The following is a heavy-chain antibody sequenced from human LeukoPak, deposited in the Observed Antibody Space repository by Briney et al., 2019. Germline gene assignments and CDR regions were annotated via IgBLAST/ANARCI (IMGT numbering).Heavy chain of an antibody. V-gene: IGHV4-39*07. CDR1: GGSISGYY. J-gene: IGHJ4*02. CDR3: AREGGDSSGYYHDY. CDR2: IYYSGNT. D-gene: IGHD3-22*01. Sequence: SETLSLTCTVSGGSISGYYWGWIRQSPGKGLEWIGSIYYSGNTYFNPSLRSRVTISVDTSKNQFSLKLSSVTAADTAVYYCAREGGDSSGYYHDYWGQGTLVTVSS.